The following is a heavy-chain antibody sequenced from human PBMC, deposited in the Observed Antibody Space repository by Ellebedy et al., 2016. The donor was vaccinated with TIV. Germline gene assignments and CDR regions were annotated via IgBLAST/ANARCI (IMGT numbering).Heavy chain of an antibody. CDR1: GFTFSTYG. Sequence: GESLKISCAASGFTFSTYGMTWVRQAPGKGLQWVSYISSSGTPIYYADSVKGRFTISRDNAKNSLYLQLNSLRDEATAVYYCTRASDFDYWGQGTLVTVSS. CDR2: ISSSGTPI. J-gene: IGHJ4*02. D-gene: IGHD1-26*01. V-gene: IGHV3-48*02. CDR3: TRASDFDY.